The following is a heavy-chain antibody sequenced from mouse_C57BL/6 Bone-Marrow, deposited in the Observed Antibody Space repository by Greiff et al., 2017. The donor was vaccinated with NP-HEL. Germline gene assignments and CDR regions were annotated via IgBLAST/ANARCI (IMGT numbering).Heavy chain of an antibody. CDR1: GYTFTDYY. CDR2: INPNNGGT. V-gene: IGHV1-26*01. J-gene: IGHJ2*01. CDR3: ARTPITTVVATTHFDY. D-gene: IGHD1-1*01. Sequence: EVQLQQSGPELVKPGASVKISCKASGYTFTDYYMNWVKQSHGKSLEWIGDINPNNGGTSYNQKFKGKATLTVDKSSSTAYMELRSLTSEDSAVYYCARTPITTVVATTHFDYWGQGTTLTVSS.